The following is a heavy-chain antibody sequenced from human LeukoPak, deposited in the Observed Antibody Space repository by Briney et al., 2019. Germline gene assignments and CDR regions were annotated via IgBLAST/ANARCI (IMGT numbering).Heavy chain of an antibody. D-gene: IGHD3-10*01. CDR2: IWYDGSIK. Sequence: GGSLRLSCAASGFSFSSYGMHWVRQAPGKGLEWVAVIWYDGSIKYYGDSVKGRFTISRDNSKNTLYLQMNSLRAEDTAVYYCAKNTYYYGSGSFFDYWGQGTLVTVSS. V-gene: IGHV3-33*06. CDR3: AKNTYYYGSGSFFDY. CDR1: GFSFSSYG. J-gene: IGHJ4*02.